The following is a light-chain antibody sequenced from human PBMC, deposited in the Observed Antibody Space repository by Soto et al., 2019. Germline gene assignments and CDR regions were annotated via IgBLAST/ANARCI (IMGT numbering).Light chain of an antibody. CDR3: SSYTGRNTLI. J-gene: IGLJ2*01. CDR2: EVD. CDR1: NGDVGGYNY. V-gene: IGLV2-8*01. Sequence: QSALTQPPSASGSPGQSVTISCTGTNGDVGGYNYVSWYQQHPGKVPKVMINEVDKRASGVSDRFSGSKSGNTASLTVSGLQAEDEADYYCSSYTGRNTLIFGGGTKLTVL.